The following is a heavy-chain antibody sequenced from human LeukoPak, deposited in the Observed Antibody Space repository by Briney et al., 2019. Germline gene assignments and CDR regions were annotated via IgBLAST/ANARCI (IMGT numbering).Heavy chain of an antibody. CDR1: GFTFSTYA. CDR3: AKDSSSYDWGYMDV. J-gene: IGHJ6*03. D-gene: IGHD3-22*01. CDR2: IGGSDGRT. Sequence: GGSLRLSCAASGFTFSTYAMSWVRQAPGKGLEWVSLIGGSDGRTRYADSVKGRFTIFRDNSKNTPYLEMNSLRAEDTAVYYCAKDSSSYDWGYMDVWGKGTTVTISS. V-gene: IGHV3-23*01.